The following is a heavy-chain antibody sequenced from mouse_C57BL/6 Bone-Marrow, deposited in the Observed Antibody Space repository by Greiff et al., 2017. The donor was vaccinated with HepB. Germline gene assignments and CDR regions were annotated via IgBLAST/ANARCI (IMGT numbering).Heavy chain of an antibody. CDR3: TRVDYGRGFAY. Sequence: QVQLQQSGAELVRPGASVTLSCKASGYTFTDYEMHWVKQTPVHGLEWIGAIDPETGGTAYNQKFKGKAILTADKSSSTAYMELRSLTSVDSAVYYCTRVDYGRGFAYWGQGTLVTVSA. D-gene: IGHD1-1*01. CDR2: IDPETGGT. J-gene: IGHJ3*01. V-gene: IGHV1-15*01. CDR1: GYTFTDYE.